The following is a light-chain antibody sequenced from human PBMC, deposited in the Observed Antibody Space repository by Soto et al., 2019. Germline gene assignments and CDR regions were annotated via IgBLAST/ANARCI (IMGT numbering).Light chain of an antibody. CDR1: PSVSSN. Sequence: EIVMTQSPATLSVSPGERATLSCRASPSVSSNLAWYQQKPCQAHRLLIYGASTRATGIPARFSGSGCGTEFTLTISSLQSEDFAVYYGQQYNNWPSWTFGQGTKVDIK. CDR3: QQYNNWPSWT. V-gene: IGKV3-15*01. CDR2: GAS. J-gene: IGKJ1*01.